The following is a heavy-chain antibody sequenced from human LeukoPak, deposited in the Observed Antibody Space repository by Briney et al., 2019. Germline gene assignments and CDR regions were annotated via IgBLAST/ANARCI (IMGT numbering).Heavy chain of an antibody. D-gene: IGHD6-19*01. CDR2: ISTDGSRI. CDR1: GFTFRDYA. Sequence: GGSLRLSCAASGFTFRDYATYWVRQAPGKGLEYVSVISTDGSRIYYADSVKGRFTISRDNSKNTLYLQMGSLRDEDMAVYYCARGVAVSTSGWYDTFDYWGQGALVTVSS. V-gene: IGHV3-64*02. CDR3: ARGVAVSTSGWYDTFDY. J-gene: IGHJ4*02.